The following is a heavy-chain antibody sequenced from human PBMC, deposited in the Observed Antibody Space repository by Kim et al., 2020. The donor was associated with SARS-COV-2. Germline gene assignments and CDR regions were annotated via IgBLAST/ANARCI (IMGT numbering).Heavy chain of an antibody. V-gene: IGHV3-7*03. CDR3: ARVVSSGWFLYFDY. Sequence: GGSLRLSCAASGFTFSSYWMSWVRQAPGKGLEWVANIKQDGSEKYYVDSVKGRFTISRDNAKNSLYLQMNSLRAEDTAVYYCARVVSSGWFLYFDYWGQGTLVTVSS. CDR1: GFTFSSYW. J-gene: IGHJ4*02. D-gene: IGHD6-19*01. CDR2: IKQDGSEK.